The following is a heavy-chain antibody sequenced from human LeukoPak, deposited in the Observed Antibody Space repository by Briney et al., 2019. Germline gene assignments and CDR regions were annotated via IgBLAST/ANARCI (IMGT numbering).Heavy chain of an antibody. D-gene: IGHD3-3*01. V-gene: IGHV4-34*01. Sequence: SETLSLTCAVYGGSFSGYYWSWIRQPPEKGLEWIGEINHSGSTNYNPSLKSRVTISVDTSKNQFSLKLSSVTAADTAVYYCARRAVSYDFWSGYYFSWFDPWGQGTLVTVSS. CDR2: INHSGST. J-gene: IGHJ5*02. CDR3: ARRAVSYDFWSGYYFSWFDP. CDR1: GGSFSGYY.